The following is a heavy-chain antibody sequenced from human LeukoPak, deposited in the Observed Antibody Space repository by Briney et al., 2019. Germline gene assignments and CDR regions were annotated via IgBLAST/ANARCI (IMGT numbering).Heavy chain of an antibody. J-gene: IGHJ5*02. CDR3: ARFRDDYVWGSRNGFDP. Sequence: SETLSLTCGVYAGSFSSYYWSWIRQPPGRGLEWIGEINHSGSTNYNPCLKSRDTISVETSKNQFSLKLGSLTAADTAVYYCARFRDDYVWGSRNGFDPWGQGTLVTVSS. V-gene: IGHV4-34*01. D-gene: IGHD3-16*01. CDR1: AGSFSSYY. CDR2: INHSGST.